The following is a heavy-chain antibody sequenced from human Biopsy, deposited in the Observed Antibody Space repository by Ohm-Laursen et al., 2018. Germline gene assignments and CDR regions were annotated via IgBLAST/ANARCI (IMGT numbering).Heavy chain of an antibody. V-gene: IGHV4-59*12. CDR1: GGSISGSS. D-gene: IGHD3/OR15-3a*01. CDR3: ARGTGKYYVYGAFDI. J-gene: IGHJ3*02. Sequence: GTLSLTCTVSGGSISGSSWSWIRQAQGKGLEWIGYISYSRDTNYNPSLKSRITISVDTSKNQFSLKLTSVTAADTAVYYCARGTGKYYVYGAFDIWGQGTMVTVSS. CDR2: ISYSRDT.